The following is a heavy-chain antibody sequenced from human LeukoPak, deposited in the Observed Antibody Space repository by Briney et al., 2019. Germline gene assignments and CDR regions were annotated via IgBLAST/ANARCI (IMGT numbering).Heavy chain of an antibody. CDR3: ARDRRYSSSSWYGFDY. Sequence: GGSLRLSCAASGFTFSSYSMNWVRQAPGKGLEWVSSISSSSSYIYYADSVKGRFTISRDNAKNSLYLQMNSLRAEDTAVYYCARDRRYSSSSWYGFDYWGQGTLVTVSS. J-gene: IGHJ4*02. D-gene: IGHD6-13*01. V-gene: IGHV3-21*01. CDR1: GFTFSSYS. CDR2: ISSSSSYI.